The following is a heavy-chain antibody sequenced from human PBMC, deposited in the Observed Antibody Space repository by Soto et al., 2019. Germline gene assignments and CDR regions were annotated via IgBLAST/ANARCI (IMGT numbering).Heavy chain of an antibody. D-gene: IGHD3-3*01. CDR1: GFTFSSYA. V-gene: IGHV3-23*01. CDR3: ASGLSLGQATYYDFWSGYSEGEGMDV. CDR2: ISGSGGST. J-gene: IGHJ6*02. Sequence: EVQLLESGGGLVQPGGSLRLSCAASGFTFSSYAMRWVRQAPGKGLEWVSAISGSGGSTYYADSVKGRFTISRDNSKNTLYLQMNSLRAEDTAVYYCASGLSLGQATYYDFWSGYSEGEGMDVWGQGTTVTVSS.